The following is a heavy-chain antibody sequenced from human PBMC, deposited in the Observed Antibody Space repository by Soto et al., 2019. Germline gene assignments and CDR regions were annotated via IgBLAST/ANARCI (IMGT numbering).Heavy chain of an antibody. V-gene: IGHV3-48*01. D-gene: IGHD4-17*01. CDR1: GFTFSSYS. Sequence: EVQLVESGGGLVQPGGSLRLSCAASGFTFSSYSMNWVRQAPGKGLEWVSYISSSSSTIYYADSVKGRFTISRDNAKNSLYLQMNSLRAEDTVVYYCARDGSTVTTFAFDIWGQGTMVTVSS. CDR2: ISSSSSTI. CDR3: ARDGSTVTTFAFDI. J-gene: IGHJ3*02.